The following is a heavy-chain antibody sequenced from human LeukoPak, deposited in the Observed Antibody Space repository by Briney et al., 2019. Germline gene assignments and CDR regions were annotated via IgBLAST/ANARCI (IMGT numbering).Heavy chain of an antibody. Sequence: GGSLRLSCAASGFTFSSYGMHWVRQAPGKGLEWVAVISYDGSNKYYADSVKGRFTISRDNSKNTLYLQMNSLRAEDTAVYYCAKDSRGSGSYAYWGQGTLVTVSS. CDR1: GFTFSSYG. V-gene: IGHV3-30*18. J-gene: IGHJ4*02. D-gene: IGHD1-26*01. CDR3: AKDSRGSGSYAY. CDR2: ISYDGSNK.